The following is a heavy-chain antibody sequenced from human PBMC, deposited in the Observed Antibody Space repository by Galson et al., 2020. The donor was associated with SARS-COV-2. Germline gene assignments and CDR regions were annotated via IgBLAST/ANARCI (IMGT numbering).Heavy chain of an antibody. CDR3: ASVHPLGGGGSYFDS. D-gene: IGHD1-1*01. CDR1: GFTFSSYW. CDR2: LNSDETRT. V-gene: IGHV3-74*03. J-gene: IGHJ4*02. Sequence: GGSLRLSCVASGFTFSSYWMHWVRQAPGRGLEWVSRLNSDETRTEYADSVKGRFTISRDNARSTLYLQMNSLRAEDTAVYYCASVHPLGGGGSYFDSWGQGVLVTVSS.